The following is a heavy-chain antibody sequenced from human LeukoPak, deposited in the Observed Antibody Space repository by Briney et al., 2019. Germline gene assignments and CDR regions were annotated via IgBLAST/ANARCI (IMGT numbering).Heavy chain of an antibody. J-gene: IGHJ5*02. CDR2: INHSGST. CDR1: GGSFSGYY. D-gene: IGHD2-21*02. Sequence: PSETLSPTCAVYGGSFSGYYWSWIRQPPGKGLEWIGEINHSGSTNYNPSLKSRVTISVDTSKNQFSLKLSSVTAADTAVYYCARKARGVTARYNWFDPWGQGTLVTVSS. V-gene: IGHV4-34*01. CDR3: ARKARGVTARYNWFDP.